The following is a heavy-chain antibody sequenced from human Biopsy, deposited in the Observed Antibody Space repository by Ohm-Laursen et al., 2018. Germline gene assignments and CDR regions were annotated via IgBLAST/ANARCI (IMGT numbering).Heavy chain of an antibody. J-gene: IGHJ2*01. CDR2: INPKSGDT. D-gene: IGHD2-2*01. Sequence: ASVKVSCKPSGYTFTAFSVHWLRQAPGQGLEWMGWINPKSGDTDYPQNFQGRVSMTRDTSISTAYMDLSRLRSDDTAVYYCARGRRHCSGTCSRWYFGLWGRGTLVTVSS. CDR1: GYTFTAFS. CDR3: ARGRRHCSGTCSRWYFGL. V-gene: IGHV1-2*02.